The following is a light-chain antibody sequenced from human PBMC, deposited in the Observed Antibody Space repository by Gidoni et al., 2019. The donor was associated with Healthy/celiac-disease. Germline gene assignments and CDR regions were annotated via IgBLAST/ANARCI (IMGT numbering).Light chain of an antibody. J-gene: IGKJ1*01. V-gene: IGKV1-39*01. CDR3: QQSYSTLGT. Sequence: IQIVQPPSSLSASVGDRVTITFRASQSISSYLNWYQQKQGKPPKLLMYAASSLQSGVPSRFSGSGSGTDFTLTISSLQPEDFATYYCQQSYSTLGTFGQGTKVEIK. CDR1: QSISSY. CDR2: AAS.